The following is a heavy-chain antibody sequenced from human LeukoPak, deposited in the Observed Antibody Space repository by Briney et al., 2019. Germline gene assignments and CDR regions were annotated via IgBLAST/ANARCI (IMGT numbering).Heavy chain of an antibody. Sequence: GGSLRLSCAASGFALSSHWMTWVRQVPGRGPEWVANVNRDGSETYYLDSVMGRFTISKDNAKNPLYLQMNSLRAEDTALYHCARNNGMDVWGQGTTVIVSS. CDR2: VNRDGSET. CDR1: GFALSSHW. V-gene: IGHV3-7*03. CDR3: ARNNGMDV. J-gene: IGHJ6*02.